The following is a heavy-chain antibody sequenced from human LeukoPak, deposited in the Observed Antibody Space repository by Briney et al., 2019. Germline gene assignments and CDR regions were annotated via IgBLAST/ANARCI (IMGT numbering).Heavy chain of an antibody. CDR3: AKEEYCSSTSCFNVRDALDI. V-gene: IGHV1-2*02. CDR2: INPNSGGT. D-gene: IGHD2-2*01. J-gene: IGHJ3*02. Sequence: ASVKVSCKASGYTFTGYYMHWVRQAPGQGLEWMGWINPNSGGTNYAQKFQGRVTMTRDTSISTAYMELSRLRSDDTAVYYCAKEEYCSSTSCFNVRDALDIWGQGTMVNVS. CDR1: GYTFTGYY.